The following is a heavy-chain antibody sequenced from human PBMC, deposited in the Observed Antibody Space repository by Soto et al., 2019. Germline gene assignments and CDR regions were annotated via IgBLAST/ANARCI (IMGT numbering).Heavy chain of an antibody. CDR2: FDPEDGET. CDR3: ATEYCTNGVCFNWFDP. J-gene: IGHJ5*02. Sequence: ASVKVSCKVSGYTLTELSMHWVRQAPGKGLEWMGGFDPEDGETIYAQKFQGRVTMTEDTSTDTAYMKLSSLRSEDTAVYYCATEYCTNGVCFNWFDPWGQGTLVTVSS. CDR1: GYTLTELS. D-gene: IGHD2-8*01. V-gene: IGHV1-24*01.